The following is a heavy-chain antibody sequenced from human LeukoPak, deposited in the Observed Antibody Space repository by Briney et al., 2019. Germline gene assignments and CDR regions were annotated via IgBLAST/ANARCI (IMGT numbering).Heavy chain of an antibody. CDR1: GFTFSSYS. CDR2: ISSSSSYI. Sequence: PGGSLRLSCAASGFTFSSYSMNWVRQAPGKGLEWVSSISSSSSYIYYAGSVKGRFTISRDNAKNSLYLQMNSLRAEDTAVYYCARDPNRQWLVTDDYWGQGTLVTVSS. V-gene: IGHV3-21*01. J-gene: IGHJ4*02. CDR3: ARDPNRQWLVTDDY. D-gene: IGHD6-19*01.